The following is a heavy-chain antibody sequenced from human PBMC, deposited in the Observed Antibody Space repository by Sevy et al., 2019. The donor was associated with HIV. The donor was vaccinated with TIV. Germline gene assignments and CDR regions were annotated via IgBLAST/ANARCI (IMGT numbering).Heavy chain of an antibody. CDR1: GGSISSGTYY. D-gene: IGHD2-21*02. Sequence: SETPSLTCTVSGGSISSGTYYWGWIRQPPGKGLEWIGNIYYGGTSYYNPSLKSRVTISVDTSKNQFSLNLRSVTAADTAVFYCARGGGNSEWGYYFDFWGQGTLVTVSS. V-gene: IGHV4-39*01. CDR2: IYYGGTS. CDR3: ARGGGNSEWGYYFDF. J-gene: IGHJ4*02.